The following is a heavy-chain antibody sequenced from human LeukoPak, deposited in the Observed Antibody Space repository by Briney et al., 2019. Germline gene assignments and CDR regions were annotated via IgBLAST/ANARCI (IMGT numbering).Heavy chain of an antibody. Sequence: PSETLSLTCTVSGGSISSYYWSWIRQPPGKGLEWTGYIYYSGSTNYNPSLKSRVTISVDTSKNQFSLKLSSVTAADTAVYYCARNLTGDFWSGHFALYFDYWGQGTLVTVSS. CDR3: ARNLTGDFWSGHFALYFDY. V-gene: IGHV4-59*01. D-gene: IGHD3-3*01. CDR1: GGSISSYY. J-gene: IGHJ4*02. CDR2: IYYSGST.